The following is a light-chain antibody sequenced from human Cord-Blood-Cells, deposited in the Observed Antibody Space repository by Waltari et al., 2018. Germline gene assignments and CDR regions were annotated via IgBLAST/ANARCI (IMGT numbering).Light chain of an antibody. CDR2: DAS. V-gene: IGKV3-11*01. Sequence: ARQSVSSYLAWYQQKPGQPPRLLIYDASNRATVIPASFSGSWSGTDFTLTISSLEPEDFAVYYCQQRSNWLTFGGGTKVEIK. CDR3: QQRSNWLT. J-gene: IGKJ4*01. CDR1: QSVSSY.